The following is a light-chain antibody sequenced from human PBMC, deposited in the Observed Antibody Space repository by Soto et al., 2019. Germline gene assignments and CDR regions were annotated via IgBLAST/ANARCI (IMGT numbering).Light chain of an antibody. Sequence: SVLTQPRSVSGSPGQSVTISCTGTSSDVGCYNYVSWYQQHPGKAPKLMIYDVSQRPSGVPDRFSGSKSGNTASLTISGLQAEDEADYYCCSYAGSYTEVFGTGTKVTVL. J-gene: IGLJ1*01. CDR2: DVS. V-gene: IGLV2-11*01. CDR1: SSDVGCYNY. CDR3: CSYAGSYTEV.